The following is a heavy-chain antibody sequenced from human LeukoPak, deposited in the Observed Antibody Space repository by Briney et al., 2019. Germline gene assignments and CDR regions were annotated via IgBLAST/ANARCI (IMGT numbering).Heavy chain of an antibody. CDR1: GASITRYY. CDR2: LYTNGTV. V-gene: IGHV4-4*07. D-gene: IGHD2-15*01. Sequence: PSETLSLTCSVSGASITRYYWTWIRQPVGKGLEWFGRLYTNGTVNYNPSLRSRVTMSRDTSRNQFSLKLTSVTAADTAVYYCARLLGSGGYAGDWYFDLWGPGALVTVSS. J-gene: IGHJ2*01. CDR3: ARLLGSGGYAGDWYFDL.